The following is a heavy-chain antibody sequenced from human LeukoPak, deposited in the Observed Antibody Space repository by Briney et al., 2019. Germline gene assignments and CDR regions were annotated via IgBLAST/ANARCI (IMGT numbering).Heavy chain of an antibody. Sequence: SETLSLTCTVSGGSISDYYWTWIRQSPGTGLEWIGYMDYSGSTAYNPSLKSRVTISIDTSKKQFSLELSSVTAADTAIYFCARRKRGSGGPFDYWGQGTLVTASS. CDR2: MDYSGST. J-gene: IGHJ4*02. V-gene: IGHV4-59*08. CDR3: ARRKRGSGGPFDY. CDR1: GGSISDYY. D-gene: IGHD6-19*01.